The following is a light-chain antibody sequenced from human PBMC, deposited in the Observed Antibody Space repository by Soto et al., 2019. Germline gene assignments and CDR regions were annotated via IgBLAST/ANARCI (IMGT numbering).Light chain of an antibody. CDR3: QQSYSTPLT. Sequence: DIQMTQSPSSLSASVGDRVTITCRASQSISSYLNWYQQKPGKAPKLLIYAASSLQSGVPSRFSGSVSGIDFTLSISSLQPEDFATDYCQQSYSTPLTVGQGTKVVIK. V-gene: IGKV1-39*01. J-gene: IGKJ1*01. CDR2: AAS. CDR1: QSISSY.